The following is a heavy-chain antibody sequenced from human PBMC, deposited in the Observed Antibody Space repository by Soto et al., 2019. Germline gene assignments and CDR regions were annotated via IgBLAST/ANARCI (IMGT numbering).Heavy chain of an antibody. CDR2: INAGNGDT. J-gene: IGHJ4*02. D-gene: IGHD6-19*01. Sequence: QVQLLQSGSEEKKPGASVKVSCKASGYTFTCYAMNWVPPAAGQMIECMGWINAGNGDTKYSQMFQCRVTITRNTSTSAAKMEHSRLRSEATAVYDWARAVSVPADFDYWGQGALVTVSS. CDR1: GYTFTCYA. CDR3: ARAVSVPADFDY. V-gene: IGHV1-3*05.